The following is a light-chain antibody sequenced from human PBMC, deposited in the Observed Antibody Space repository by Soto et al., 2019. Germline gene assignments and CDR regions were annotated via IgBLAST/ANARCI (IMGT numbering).Light chain of an antibody. Sequence: DIVMTQSPLSLTVTPGEPASISCRSTQSLLNSKGYNYLDWDLQKPWQSPQLLIYLGSSRASGVPDRCSGSGSGTDVTLTISRVEAEDVVFYYCMQALHAPLTFGQGTRVEIK. V-gene: IGKV2-28*01. J-gene: IGKJ1*01. CDR1: QSLLNSKGYNY. CDR2: LGS. CDR3: MQALHAPLT.